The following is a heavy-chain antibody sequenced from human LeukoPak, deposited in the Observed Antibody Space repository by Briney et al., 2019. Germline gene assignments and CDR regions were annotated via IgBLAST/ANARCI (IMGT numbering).Heavy chain of an antibody. Sequence: GGSLRLSCAASGFTFDDYAMHWVRQAPGKGLEWVSGISWNSGSIGYADSVKGRFTISRDNAKNSLYLQMNSLRAEDTALYYCAKLARGYSYAPFDYWGQGTLVTVSS. J-gene: IGHJ4*02. CDR2: ISWNSGSI. CDR1: GFTFDDYA. D-gene: IGHD5-18*01. CDR3: AKLARGYSYAPFDY. V-gene: IGHV3-9*01.